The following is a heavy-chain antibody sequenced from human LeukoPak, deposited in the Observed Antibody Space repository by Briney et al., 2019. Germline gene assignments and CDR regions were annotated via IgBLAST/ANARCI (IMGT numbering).Heavy chain of an antibody. J-gene: IGHJ4*02. CDR1: GFIFRSYT. CDR3: AKDEFGSGWYGGFDD. D-gene: IGHD6-19*01. CDR2: ISASGRDT. V-gene: IGHV3-23*01. Sequence: GGSLRLSCAASGFIFRSYTMTWVRQAPGKGLEWVSAISASGRDTYYADSVKGRFTISRDNSKSTLYLQMNSLRAEDTALYYCAKDEFGSGWYGGFDDWGQGTPDTVSS.